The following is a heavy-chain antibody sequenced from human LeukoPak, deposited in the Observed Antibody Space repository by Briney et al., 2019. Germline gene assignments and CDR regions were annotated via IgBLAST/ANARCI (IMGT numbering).Heavy chain of an antibody. CDR3: ARDPAGTSYYDFWSGYYFDY. Sequence: GGSLRLSCAASGFTFSNYNINWVRQAPGKGLEWVSSISNSSSYIYYADSVKGRFTISRDNAKNSLYLQMNSLRAEDTAVYYCARDPAGTSYYDFWSGYYFDYWGQGTLVTVSS. V-gene: IGHV3-21*01. CDR2: ISNSSSYI. D-gene: IGHD3-3*01. J-gene: IGHJ4*02. CDR1: GFTFSNYN.